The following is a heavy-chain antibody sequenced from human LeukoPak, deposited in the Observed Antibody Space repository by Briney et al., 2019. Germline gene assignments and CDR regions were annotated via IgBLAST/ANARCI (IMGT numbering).Heavy chain of an antibody. CDR2: IGIDSGNT. D-gene: IGHD1-1*01. J-gene: IGHJ4*02. CDR1: GFPFIEYS. V-gene: IGHV3-48*01. CDR3: ARDHNYAFDN. Sequence: GGSLRLSCTASGFPFIEYSMNWVRQAPGKGLEWISYIGIDSGNTKYADSVRGRFTISADKAKNSLYLQMNSLRVEDTAVYYCARDHNYAFDNWGQGTLVSV.